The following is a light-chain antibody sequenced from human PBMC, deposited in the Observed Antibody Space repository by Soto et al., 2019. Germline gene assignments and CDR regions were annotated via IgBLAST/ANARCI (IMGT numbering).Light chain of an antibody. CDR1: QSISSW. V-gene: IGKV1-5*03. CDR2: KAS. CDR3: QQYNGT. Sequence: DIQMTQSPSTLSASVGDRVTITCRASQSISSWLAWYQQKPGKAPKLLIYKASSLESGVPSRFSGSGSGTEFILTISSLQPDDFATYYCQQYNGTFGQGTKVEIK. J-gene: IGKJ1*01.